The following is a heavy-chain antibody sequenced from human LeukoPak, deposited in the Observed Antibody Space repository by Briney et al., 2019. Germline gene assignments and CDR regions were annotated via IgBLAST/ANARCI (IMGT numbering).Heavy chain of an antibody. J-gene: IGHJ4*02. CDR3: TRAAFGGTPGDY. V-gene: IGHV3-72*01. Sequence: QPGGSLRFSCAASGFTFSDHYMDWVRQAPGKGLEWVGRTRNKASPYTTEYAASVKGRFTISRDDSKNSLYLQMNSLKTEDTAVYYCTRAAFGGTPGDYWGQGTLVTVSS. CDR1: GFTFSDHY. CDR2: TRNKASPYTT. D-gene: IGHD3-16*01.